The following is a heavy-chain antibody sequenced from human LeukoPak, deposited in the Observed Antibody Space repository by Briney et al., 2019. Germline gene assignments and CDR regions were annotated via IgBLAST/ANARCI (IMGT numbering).Heavy chain of an antibody. CDR3: ARSIAVVPGY. J-gene: IGHJ4*02. CDR1: GFTFSRSW. CDR2: INWNGGST. V-gene: IGHV3-20*04. Sequence: GGSLRLSCAASGFTFSRSWMDWVRQAPGKGLEWVSGINWNGGSTGYADSVKGRFTISRDNAKNSLYLQMNSLRAEDTALYYCARSIAVVPGYWGQGTLVTVSS. D-gene: IGHD6-19*01.